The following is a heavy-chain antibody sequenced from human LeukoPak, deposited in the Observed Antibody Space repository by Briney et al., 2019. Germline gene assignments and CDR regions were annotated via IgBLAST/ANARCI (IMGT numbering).Heavy chain of an antibody. CDR3: ARHAYSSGWHDKGSPIDI. Sequence: PGGSLRLSCAASGFTFSSYSMNWVRQPPVKGLEWIGSIYYSGSTYYNPSLKSRVAISVDTSKNQFSLKLSSVTAADTAVYYCARHAYSSGWHDKGSPIDIWGQGTMVTVSS. CDR2: IYYSGST. CDR1: GFTFSSYSMN. V-gene: IGHV4-39*01. J-gene: IGHJ3*02. D-gene: IGHD6-19*01.